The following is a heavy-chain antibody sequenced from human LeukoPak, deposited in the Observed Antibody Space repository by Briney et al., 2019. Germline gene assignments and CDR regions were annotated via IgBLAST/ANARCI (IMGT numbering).Heavy chain of an antibody. CDR3: ARDPAGGTDAFDI. Sequence: ASVKVSCKASGGTLSSYTISWVRQAPGQGLEWMGRIIPILGIANYAQQFQGRVTITADKSTSTAYMELSSLRSEDTAAYYCARDPAGGTDAFDIWGQGTMVTVSS. V-gene: IGHV1-69*04. CDR2: IIPILGIA. CDR1: GGTLSSYT. J-gene: IGHJ3*02. D-gene: IGHD2-15*01.